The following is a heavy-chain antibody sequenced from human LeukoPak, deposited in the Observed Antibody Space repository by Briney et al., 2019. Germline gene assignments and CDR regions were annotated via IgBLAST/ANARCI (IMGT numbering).Heavy chain of an antibody. Sequence: GGSLRLSCAASGFTFSSYSMNWVRQAPGKGLEWVAVIWYDGSNKYYADSVKGRFTISRDNPKNTLYLQMNSLRAEDTAVYYCAKDRAKGAAAGSWFDPWGQGTLVTVSS. V-gene: IGHV3-33*06. J-gene: IGHJ5*02. CDR3: AKDRAKGAAAGSWFDP. D-gene: IGHD6-13*01. CDR1: GFTFSSYS. CDR2: IWYDGSNK.